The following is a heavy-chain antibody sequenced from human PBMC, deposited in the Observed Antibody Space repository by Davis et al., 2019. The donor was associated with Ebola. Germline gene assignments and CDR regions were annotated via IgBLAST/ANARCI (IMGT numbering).Heavy chain of an antibody. V-gene: IGHV1-18*04. Sequence: ASVKVSCKASGYTFTNYGIAWVRQAPGQGLEWMGWINPHNGNTNYAQNVQGRVTMTTDTSTSTAYMEVGILRSDDTAVYYCARAQFPTTSDHWGQGTLVTVSS. CDR2: INPHNGNT. J-gene: IGHJ4*02. CDR1: GYTFTNYG. D-gene: IGHD1-1*01. CDR3: ARAQFPTTSDH.